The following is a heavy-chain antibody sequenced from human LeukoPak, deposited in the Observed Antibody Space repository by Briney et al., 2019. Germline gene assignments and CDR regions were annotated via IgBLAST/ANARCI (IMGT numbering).Heavy chain of an antibody. CDR2: IYTSGST. D-gene: IGHD3-22*01. CDR3: ARGVARTYYSDTSGYAAADY. V-gene: IGHV4-4*09. J-gene: IGHJ4*02. Sequence: SETLSLTCTVSGGSISSYYWSWIRQPPGKGLEWIGYIYTSGSTNYNPSLKSRVTISVDTSKNQFSLRLSSVTAADTAVYYCARGVARTYYSDTSGYAAADYWGQGTLVTVSS. CDR1: GGSISSYY.